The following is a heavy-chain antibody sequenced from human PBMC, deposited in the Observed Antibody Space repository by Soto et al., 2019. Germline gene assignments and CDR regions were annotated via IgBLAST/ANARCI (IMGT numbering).Heavy chain of an antibody. CDR3: ASTRRWLSFDS. Sequence: SETLSLTCVVSGDSISSTHWWTWVRQTPGKGLEWIGEVYHTGTTNYNPSLKSRVTISLDTSKNEFSLKLSSVTAADTAVYYCASTRRWLSFDSWGPGTLVTVSS. D-gene: IGHD3-22*01. CDR1: GDSISSTHW. CDR2: VYHTGTT. V-gene: IGHV4-4*02. J-gene: IGHJ4*02.